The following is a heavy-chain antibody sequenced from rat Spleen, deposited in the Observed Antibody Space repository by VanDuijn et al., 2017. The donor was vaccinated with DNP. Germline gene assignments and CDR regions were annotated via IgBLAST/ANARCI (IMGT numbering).Heavy chain of an antibody. V-gene: IGHV3-1*01. D-gene: IGHD1-9*01. CDR2: ISYSGST. J-gene: IGHJ4*01. CDR3: AKDRDYGYTSYYYVMDA. Sequence: EVQLQESGPGLVKPSQSLSLTCSVTGYSITSNYWGWIRKFPGNKMEYIGHISYSGSTNYNPSLKSRFSITRDTSKNQFFLQLNSVTTEDTAAYYCAKDRDYGYTSYYYVMDAWGQGASVTVSS. CDR1: GYSITSNY.